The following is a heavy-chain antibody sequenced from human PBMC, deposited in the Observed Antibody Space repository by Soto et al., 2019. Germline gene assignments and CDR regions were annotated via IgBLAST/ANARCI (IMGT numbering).Heavy chain of an antibody. V-gene: IGHV3-73*01. D-gene: IGHD2-15*01. Sequence: GSLRLSCAASGFTFIGSSVHCVRQSAGKGLEWVGRIRNKANSYATAYAASVRGRFTISRDDSKNTAFLQMNSLNTEDTAVYYCISHSPEDMIRTWGQGTLVTVSS. J-gene: IGHJ4*02. CDR1: GFTFIGSS. CDR3: ISHSPEDMIRT. CDR2: IRNKANSYAT.